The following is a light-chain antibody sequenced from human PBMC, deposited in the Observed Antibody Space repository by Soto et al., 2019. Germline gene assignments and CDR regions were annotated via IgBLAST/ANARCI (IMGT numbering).Light chain of an antibody. J-gene: IGKJ2*01. CDR1: QSVSSSY. Sequence: EIVLTQSPGTLFLSPGERATLSCRASQSVSSSYIARYQQNPGQAPRLLIYGASSRATGIPHTFSGSGSGTDFTLSICRPEPKDFAVYFCQQYGRSPPFTYGQGTKVEIK. V-gene: IGKV3-20*01. CDR2: GAS. CDR3: QQYGRSPPFT.